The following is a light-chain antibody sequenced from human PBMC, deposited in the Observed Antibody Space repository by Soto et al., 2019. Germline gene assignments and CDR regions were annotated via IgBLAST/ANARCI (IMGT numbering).Light chain of an antibody. CDR2: ENN. J-gene: IGLJ1*01. Sequence: VLTQPPSVSEAPGQRVTISCTGSSSNIGAGYEAHWYQQVPGTAPKLLIYENNNRPSGVPDRFSGSKSGTSASLAITGLQAEDEDEYYCQSYDSSLSGDVFGTGTKVTVL. V-gene: IGLV1-40*01. CDR1: SSNIGAGYE. CDR3: QSYDSSLSGDV.